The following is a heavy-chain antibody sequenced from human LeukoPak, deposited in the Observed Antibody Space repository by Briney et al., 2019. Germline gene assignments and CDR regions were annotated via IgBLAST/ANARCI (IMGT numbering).Heavy chain of an antibody. CDR1: GFTFSSYG. V-gene: IGHV3-30*03. Sequence: GGSLRLSCAASGFTFSSYGMHWVRQAPGKGLEWVAVISYDGSNKYYADSVKGRFTISRDNAKNSLYLQMNSLRAEDTAVYYCARDLWVVPENGMDVWGQGTTVTVSS. CDR3: ARDLWVVPENGMDV. D-gene: IGHD2-2*01. J-gene: IGHJ6*02. CDR2: ISYDGSNK.